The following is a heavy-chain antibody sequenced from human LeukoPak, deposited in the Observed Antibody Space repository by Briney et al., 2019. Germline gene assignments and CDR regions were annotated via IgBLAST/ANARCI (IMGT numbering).Heavy chain of an antibody. CDR3: ARDEGDTAMVLRYYYYYMDV. J-gene: IGHJ6*03. CDR2: ISTYNGNT. D-gene: IGHD5-18*01. CDR1: GYTFTGYY. V-gene: IGHV1-18*04. Sequence: EASVKVSCKASGYTFTGYYMHWVRQAPGQGLEWMGWISTYNGNTNYAQKLQGRVTMTTDTSTSTAYMELRSLRSDDTAVYYCARDEGDTAMVLRYYYYYMDVWGKGTTVTVSS.